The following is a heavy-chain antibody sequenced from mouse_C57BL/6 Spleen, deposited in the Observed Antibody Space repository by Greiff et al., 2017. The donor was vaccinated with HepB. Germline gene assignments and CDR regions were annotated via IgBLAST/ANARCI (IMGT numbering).Heavy chain of an antibody. CDR3: ARYYGSSPWYFDG. CDR2: IDPNSGGT. CDR1: GYTFTSYW. Sequence: VQLQQSGAELVKPGASVKLSCKASGYTFTSYWMHWVKQRPGRGLEWIGRIDPNSGGTKYNEKFKSKATLTVDKPSSTAYMQLSSLTSEDYAVYDCARYYGSSPWYFDGWGTGTTVTVSS. V-gene: IGHV1-72*01. J-gene: IGHJ1*03. D-gene: IGHD1-1*01.